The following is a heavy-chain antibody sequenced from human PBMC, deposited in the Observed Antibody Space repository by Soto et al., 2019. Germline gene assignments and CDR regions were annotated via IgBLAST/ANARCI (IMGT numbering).Heavy chain of an antibody. CDR1: GGTFKSAA. CDR3: ADLSLVYCINTNCPPDF. CDR2: IIPMFGPT. J-gene: IGHJ4*02. Sequence: QVQLGQSGAEVKKPGSSVKVSCKASGGTFKSAACSWVRQAPGLGLEWMGGIIPMFGPTDYAPKFQGRVTITADESRSTTYMEMSSLRSEDTAVYYCADLSLVYCINTNCPPDFWGQGTLVTVSS. D-gene: IGHD2-2*01. V-gene: IGHV1-69*12.